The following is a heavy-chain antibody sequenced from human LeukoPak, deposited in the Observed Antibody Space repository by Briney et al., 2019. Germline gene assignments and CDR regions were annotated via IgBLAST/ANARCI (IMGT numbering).Heavy chain of an antibody. CDR1: GFTVSNNY. CDR3: ARWGVPIYYYYMDV. D-gene: IGHD3-16*01. Sequence: GESLRLSCAASGFTVSNNYISWVRQAPGKGLEWVSVIHSDGTTYYADSVKGRFTISRDNAKHSLHLQMNSLRAEDTAVYYCARWGVPIYYYYMDVWGKGTTVTVSS. J-gene: IGHJ6*03. CDR2: IHSDGTT. V-gene: IGHV3-66*01.